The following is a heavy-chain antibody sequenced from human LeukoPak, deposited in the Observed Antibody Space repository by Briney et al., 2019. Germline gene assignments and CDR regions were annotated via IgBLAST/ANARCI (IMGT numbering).Heavy chain of an antibody. CDR1: EITLRGHT. J-gene: IGHJ4*02. Sequence: SGGSLRLSCAASEITLRGHTVHWARQVPGKGLQWVALISYDGADKFYADSVKGRFTASRDISNNTVYLQMTSLRPDDSALYFCARDPRVNEMSQRYYFDYWGRGTLVTVSS. V-gene: IGHV3-30*04. D-gene: IGHD3-9*01. CDR2: ISYDGADK. CDR3: ARDPRVNEMSQRYYFDY.